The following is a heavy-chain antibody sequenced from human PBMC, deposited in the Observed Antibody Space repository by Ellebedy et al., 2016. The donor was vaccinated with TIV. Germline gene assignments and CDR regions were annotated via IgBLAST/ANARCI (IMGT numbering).Heavy chain of an antibody. J-gene: IGHJ4*02. Sequence: GESLKISCAASGVTVSNNYMTWVRQAPGKGLECVSVIYSGGTTYYTDSVRGRFTVSRDGSKNTLYLQMNSLSAEDTAVYYCARDPPADRTSTWGWGQGTLVTVSS. D-gene: IGHD2-15*01. CDR2: IYSGGTT. CDR3: ARDPPADRTSTWG. CDR1: GVTVSNNY. V-gene: IGHV3-66*01.